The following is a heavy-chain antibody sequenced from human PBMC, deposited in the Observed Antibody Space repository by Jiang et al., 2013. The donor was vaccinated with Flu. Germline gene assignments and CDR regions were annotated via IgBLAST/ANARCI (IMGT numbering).Heavy chain of an antibody. Sequence: GAEVKKPGESLKISCKGSGYSFTIYWIAWVRQMPGKGLEWMAIIYPGDSDTRYSPSFQGQVTISADKSISTAYLQWSSLKASDTAMYYCARLSQTTPSTLDYWGQGTLVTVSS. V-gene: IGHV5-51*03. CDR1: GYSFTIYW. CDR3: ARLSQTTPSTLDY. CDR2: IYPGDSDT. D-gene: IGHD4-17*01. J-gene: IGHJ4*02.